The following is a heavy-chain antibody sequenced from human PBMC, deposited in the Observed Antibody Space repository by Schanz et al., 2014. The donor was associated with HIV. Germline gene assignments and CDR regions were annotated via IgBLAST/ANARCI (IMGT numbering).Heavy chain of an antibody. Sequence: QVRLVESGGGVVRPGRSLRLSWAASGFTFDSYGMHWVRQAPGKGQEWVAIIWYDGSNKYYSEYVKGRFTISRDKSKNTLYLEMNSLRVEDTAVYYCARVALAVDGADYGMDVWGQGIMVTVSS. V-gene: IGHV3-33*01. CDR1: GFTFDSYG. J-gene: IGHJ6*02. D-gene: IGHD2-2*01. CDR3: ARVALAVDGADYGMDV. CDR2: IWYDGSNK.